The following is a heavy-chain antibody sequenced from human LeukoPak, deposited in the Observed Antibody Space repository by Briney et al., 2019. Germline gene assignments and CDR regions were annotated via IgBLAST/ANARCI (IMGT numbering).Heavy chain of an antibody. Sequence: PGGSLRLSCAASGFTFSSYGMHWVRQAPGKGLEWVAVIWYDGSNKYYADSVKGRFTISRDNSKNTLYLQMNSLRAEDTAVYYCARAGATSEGLDYWGQGTLVTVSS. J-gene: IGHJ4*02. V-gene: IGHV3-33*01. CDR3: ARAGATSEGLDY. CDR2: IWYDGSNK. D-gene: IGHD1-26*01. CDR1: GFTFSSYG.